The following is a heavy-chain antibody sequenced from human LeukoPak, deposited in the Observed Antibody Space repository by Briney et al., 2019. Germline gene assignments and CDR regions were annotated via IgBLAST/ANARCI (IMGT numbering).Heavy chain of an antibody. Sequence: GGSLRLSCAASGFTFSSYWMSWVRQAPGKGLDWVANIKQDGSEKYYVDSVKGRFTISRDNAKNSLYLQMNSLRAEDTAVYYCAREDIVVVVAATEEIYYFDYWGQGTLVTVSS. V-gene: IGHV3-7*01. CDR2: IKQDGSEK. J-gene: IGHJ4*02. CDR1: GFTFSSYW. CDR3: AREDIVVVVAATEEIYYFDY. D-gene: IGHD2-15*01.